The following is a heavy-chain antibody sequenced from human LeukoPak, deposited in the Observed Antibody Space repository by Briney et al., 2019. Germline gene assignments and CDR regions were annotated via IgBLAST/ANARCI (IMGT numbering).Heavy chain of an antibody. V-gene: IGHV4-59*12. CDR2: IYYSGST. J-gene: IGHJ4*02. Sequence: SETLSLTCTVSGGSISSYYWSWIRQPPGKGLEWIGYIYYSGSTNYNPSLKSRVTISVDKSKNQFSLKLSSVTAADTAVYYCARDEYSSGWYDYWGQGTLVTVSS. CDR3: ARDEYSSGWYDY. CDR1: GGSISSYY. D-gene: IGHD6-19*01.